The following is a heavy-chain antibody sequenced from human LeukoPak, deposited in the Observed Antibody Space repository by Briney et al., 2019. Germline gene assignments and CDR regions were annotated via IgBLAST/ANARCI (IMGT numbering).Heavy chain of an antibody. D-gene: IGHD3-3*01. CDR2: ISGSGGST. CDR3: AKDTYYDFWSGYYEGDAFDI. CDR1: GFTFSDYY. J-gene: IGHJ3*02. V-gene: IGHV3-23*01. Sequence: GGSLRLSCAASGFTFSDYYMSWVRQAPGKGLEWVSAISGSGGSTYYADSVKGRFTISRDNSKNTLYLQMNSLRAEDTAVYYCAKDTYYDFWSGYYEGDAFDIWGQGTMVTVSS.